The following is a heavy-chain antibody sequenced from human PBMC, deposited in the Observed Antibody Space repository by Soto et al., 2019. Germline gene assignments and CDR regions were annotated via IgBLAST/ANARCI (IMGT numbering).Heavy chain of an antibody. J-gene: IGHJ5*02. V-gene: IGHV1-8*01. CDR2: MNPNSGNT. CDR3: ARHSSSWYEGWFDP. CDR1: GYTFTSYD. Sequence: QVQLVQSGAEVKKPGASVKVSCKASGYTFTSYDINWVRQATGQGLAWMGWMNPNSGNTGYAQKFQGRVTMTRNTSISTAYMELSSLRSEDTAVYYCARHSSSWYEGWFDPWGQGTLVTVSS. D-gene: IGHD6-13*01.